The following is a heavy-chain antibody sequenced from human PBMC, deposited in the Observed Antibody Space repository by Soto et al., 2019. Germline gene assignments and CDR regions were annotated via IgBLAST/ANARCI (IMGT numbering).Heavy chain of an antibody. V-gene: IGHV2-5*02. J-gene: IGHJ4*02. CDR3: ARTPLFGDKLDY. CDR2: IYWDDDK. Sequence: QITLKESGPTLVKPTQTLTLTCTFSGFSLSTGGVGVGWIRQPPGKALEWLAIIYWDDDKRYSPSLKTRLTITKETSKKQVVLTMTDMDPVDTATYFCARTPLFGDKLDYWGQGTLVIVSS. D-gene: IGHD3-10*02. CDR1: GFSLSTGGVG.